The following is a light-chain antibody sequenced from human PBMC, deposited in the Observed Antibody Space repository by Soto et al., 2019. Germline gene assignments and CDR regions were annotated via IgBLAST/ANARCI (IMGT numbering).Light chain of an antibody. CDR1: QIIMRKY. Sequence: DIVLTHSPATLSLFPGERATISCRASQIIMRKYLARYQQRFGQAPRLLIYDASRRATGIPDRFSGSGSGTDFTLTISGLEPEDFAVYYCQQYDSSPPITFGQGTRLEI. CDR2: DAS. CDR3: QQYDSSPPIT. J-gene: IGKJ5*01. V-gene: IGKV3-20*01.